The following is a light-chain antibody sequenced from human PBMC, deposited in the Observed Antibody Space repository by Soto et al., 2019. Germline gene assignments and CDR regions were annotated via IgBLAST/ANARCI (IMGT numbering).Light chain of an antibody. V-gene: IGLV1-44*01. CDR1: NSNIGKNS. Sequence: QSVLSQEPSVSGTPGQRVPMACSGGNSNIGKNSVNWYRQVPGTAPQLLIYSDTLRSFGIPDRFSASKSDTSASLAIGGLESDDEALYCCAAWDDSLNGMVFGGRTQLTVL. J-gene: IGLJ7*01. CDR2: SDT. CDR3: AAWDDSLNGMV.